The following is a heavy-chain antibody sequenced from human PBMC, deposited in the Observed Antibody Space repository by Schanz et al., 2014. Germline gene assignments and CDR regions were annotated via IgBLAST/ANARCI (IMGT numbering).Heavy chain of an antibody. CDR2: INQSGTT. Sequence: QVQLQQWGAGLLKPSETLSLTCAVYGGSFSSNYWSWIRQPPGKGLEWIGEINQSGTTNYNPSLKSRVTMSVDASKNQISRKLRPVTAADTAVYYCARGLRPFAELSAYWGQGTLVTVSS. CDR1: GGSFSSNY. J-gene: IGHJ4*02. D-gene: IGHD3-10*01. CDR3: ARGLRPFAELSAY. V-gene: IGHV4-34*02.